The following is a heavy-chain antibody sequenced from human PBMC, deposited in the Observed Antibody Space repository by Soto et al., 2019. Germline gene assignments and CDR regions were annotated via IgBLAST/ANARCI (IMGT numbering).Heavy chain of an antibody. J-gene: IGHJ4*01. D-gene: IGHD6-13*01. V-gene: IGHV4-59*01. Sequence: SETLTLTCTVSGGSISSYYWSWIRQPPGKGLEWIGYIYYSGSPNYNPSLRSRVTISVDTSKNQFFLKLNSVTAAETAVYYCAREGSSWYGKSDYWGQGMLVTVSS. CDR3: AREGSSWYGKSDY. CDR1: GGSISSYY. CDR2: IYYSGSP.